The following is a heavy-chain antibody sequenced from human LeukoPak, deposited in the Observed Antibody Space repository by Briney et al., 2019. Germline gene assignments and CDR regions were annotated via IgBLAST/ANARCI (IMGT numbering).Heavy chain of an antibody. Sequence: PGGSLRLSCAASGFTFSDYYMSWIRQAPGKGLEWVSYISSSGSTIYYADSVKGRFTISRDNAKNSLYLQMNSLRAEDAAVYYCARAGGSGSYYAWYFDYWGQGTLVTVSS. CDR2: ISSSGSTI. CDR1: GFTFSDYY. J-gene: IGHJ4*02. V-gene: IGHV3-11*01. CDR3: ARAGGSGSYYAWYFDY. D-gene: IGHD3-10*01.